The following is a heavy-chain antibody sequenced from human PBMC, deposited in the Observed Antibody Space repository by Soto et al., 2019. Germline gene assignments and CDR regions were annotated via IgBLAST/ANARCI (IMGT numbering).Heavy chain of an antibody. V-gene: IGHV1-18*01. CDR1: GYTFATST. J-gene: IGHJ4*02. D-gene: IGHD4-17*01. Sequence: QLPLVQSGPEAKKPGASVKVSCKASGYTFATSTISWLRQAPGQGPEWMGWIKAYSGNTNYAQKLQGRLTMTTDTSTSTAYMELRSLTTDDTAIYYCAIADYGVDDYWGQGTLVTVSS. CDR3: AIADYGVDDY. CDR2: IKAYSGNT.